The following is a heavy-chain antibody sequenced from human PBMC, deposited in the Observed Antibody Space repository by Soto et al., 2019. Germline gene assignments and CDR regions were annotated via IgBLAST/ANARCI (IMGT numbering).Heavy chain of an antibody. CDR3: ATVSADRRCMEV. Sequence: VGSLRLSCASSVCTFSSYAMSCVRQAPGKGLEWVSAISGSGGSTYYADSVKGRFTISRDNSKNTLYLQMNSLRAEDTAVYYCATVSADRRCMEVLGQGTTVIVSS. CDR2: ISGSGGST. V-gene: IGHV3-23*01. CDR1: VCTFSSYA. J-gene: IGHJ6*01. D-gene: IGHD6-6*01.